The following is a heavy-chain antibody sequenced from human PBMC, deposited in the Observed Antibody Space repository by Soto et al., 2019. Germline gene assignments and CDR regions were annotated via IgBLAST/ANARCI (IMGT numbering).Heavy chain of an antibody. Sequence: WASVKVSCKASGYTFSDYYLHWVRQAPGQGLEWMGWISPNSGATEYAPKFQGRVTMTTDTSISTAFLKLTSLRADDTAIYYCAGGPRTQLCLPFDHWGQGTLVTVSS. V-gene: IGHV1-2*02. CDR1: GYTFSDYY. CDR3: AGGPRTQLCLPFDH. J-gene: IGHJ4*02. CDR2: ISPNSGAT. D-gene: IGHD2-21*01.